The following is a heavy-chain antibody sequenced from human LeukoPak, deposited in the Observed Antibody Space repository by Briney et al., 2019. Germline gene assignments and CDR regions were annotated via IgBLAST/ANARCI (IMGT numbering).Heavy chain of an antibody. Sequence: GGSLRLSCAASGFTFSSYTMNWVRQAPGKGLEWVSFISSSSSYIYYADSVKGRFTISRDNAKNSLHLQMNRLRAEDTAVYYCARSGYSSGWDYWGQGTLVTVSS. CDR2: ISSSSSYI. CDR3: ARSGYSSGWDY. D-gene: IGHD6-19*01. CDR1: GFTFSSYT. J-gene: IGHJ4*02. V-gene: IGHV3-21*01.